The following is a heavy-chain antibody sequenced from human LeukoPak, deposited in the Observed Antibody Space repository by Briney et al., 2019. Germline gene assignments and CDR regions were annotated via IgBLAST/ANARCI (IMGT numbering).Heavy chain of an antibody. CDR3: ARAPYYDSWSGYYPTSYYFDY. V-gene: IGHV1-2*02. CDR2: INPNSGGT. Sequence: ASVKVSCKASGYTFTGYYMHWVRQAPGQGLEWMGWINPNSGGTNHAQKFQGRVTMTRDTSISTAYMELSRLRSDDTAVYYCARAPYYDSWSGYYPTSYYFDYWGQGTLVTVSS. J-gene: IGHJ4*02. D-gene: IGHD3-3*01. CDR1: GYTFTGYY.